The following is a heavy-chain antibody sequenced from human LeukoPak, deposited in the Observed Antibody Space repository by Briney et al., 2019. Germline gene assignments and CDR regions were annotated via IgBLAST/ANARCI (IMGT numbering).Heavy chain of an antibody. J-gene: IGHJ4*02. CDR1: GFTFSSYG. D-gene: IGHD3-10*01. CDR2: IWYDGSNK. CDR3: ARGISGSGSYTVLLDY. V-gene: IGHV3-33*01. Sequence: GGSLRLSCAASGFTFSSYGMHWVRQAPGKGLEWVAVIWYDGSNKYYADSVKGRFTISRDNSKNTLYLQMNSLRAEDTAVYYCARGISGSGSYTVLLDYWGQGTLVTVSS.